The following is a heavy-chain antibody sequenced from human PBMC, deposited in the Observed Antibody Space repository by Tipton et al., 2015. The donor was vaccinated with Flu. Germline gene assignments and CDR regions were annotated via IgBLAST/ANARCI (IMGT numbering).Heavy chain of an antibody. CDR3: ARDLTVITPFDAFDI. D-gene: IGHD4-23*01. CDR2: ISAYNGNT. J-gene: IGHJ3*02. V-gene: IGHV1-18*01. CDR1: GYTFTNYG. Sequence: QMQLVQSGAEVKKPGASVKVSCKASGYTFTNYGISWVRQAPGQGFEWLGWISAYNGNTKYVENLQGRVTMTTDTSTSTAFMELRRLRSDDTAVYYCARDLTVITPFDAFDIWGQGTVVTVSS.